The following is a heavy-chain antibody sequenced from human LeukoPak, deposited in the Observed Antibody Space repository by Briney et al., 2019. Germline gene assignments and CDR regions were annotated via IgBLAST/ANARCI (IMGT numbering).Heavy chain of an antibody. CDR1: GFTFSSYS. V-gene: IGHV3-21*01. CDR3: ARDMQAVAGPEGI. D-gene: IGHD6-19*01. J-gene: IGHJ3*02. Sequence: PGGSLRLSCAASGFTFSSYSMNWVRQAPGKGLEWVSSISSSSYIYYADSVKGRFTISRDNAKNSLYLQMNSLRAEDTAVYYCARDMQAVAGPEGIWGQGTMVTVSS. CDR2: ISSSSYI.